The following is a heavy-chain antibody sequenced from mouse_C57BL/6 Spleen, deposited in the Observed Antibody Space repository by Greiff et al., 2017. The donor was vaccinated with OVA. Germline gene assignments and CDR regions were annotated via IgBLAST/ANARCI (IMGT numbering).Heavy chain of an antibody. D-gene: IGHD1-1*01. Sequence: QVQLQQSGAELVRPGTSVKVSCKASGYAFTNYLIEWVKQRPGQGLEWIGVLNPGSGGTNYNETFKGKATLTADKSSSTAYMQLSSLTSEDAAVDFCARDSDYYGPAYWGQGTLVTVSA. CDR2: LNPGSGGT. J-gene: IGHJ3*01. CDR3: ARDSDYYGPAY. CDR1: GYAFTNYL. V-gene: IGHV1-54*01.